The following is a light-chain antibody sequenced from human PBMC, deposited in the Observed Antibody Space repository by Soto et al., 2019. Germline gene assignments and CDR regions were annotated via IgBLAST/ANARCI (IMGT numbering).Light chain of an antibody. CDR2: DAS. CDR1: QSISSN. CDR3: QQRSNWPLFT. Sequence: EIVMTQSPATLSVSPGERATLSCRASQSISSNLAWYQQKPGQPPRRLIYDASNRATASPAKFSGSGSGTDFTLTISSLEPEDVAVEYCQQRSNWPLFTFGPGTKVDIK. J-gene: IGKJ3*01. V-gene: IGKV3-11*01.